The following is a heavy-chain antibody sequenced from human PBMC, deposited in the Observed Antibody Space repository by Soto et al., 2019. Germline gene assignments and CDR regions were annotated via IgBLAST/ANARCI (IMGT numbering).Heavy chain of an antibody. J-gene: IGHJ6*02. CDR2: ISYDGSNK. Sequence: GGSKRLSCAASGFNFSSYGMHWVRQAPGKGLEWVAVISYDGSNKYYADSVKGRFTISRDNSKNTLYLQMNSLRAEDTAVYYCAKSPRESSGSRFMDVWGQGTTVTVS. CDR1: GFNFSSYG. CDR3: AKSPRESSGSRFMDV. V-gene: IGHV3-30*18. D-gene: IGHD1-26*01.